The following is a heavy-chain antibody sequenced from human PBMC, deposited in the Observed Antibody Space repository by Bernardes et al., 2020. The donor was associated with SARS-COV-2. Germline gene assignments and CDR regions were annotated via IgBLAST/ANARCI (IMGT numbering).Heavy chain of an antibody. D-gene: IGHD3-22*01. V-gene: IGHV2-5*02. CDR2: IYWDDDK. Sequence: SFVTLLKPTQTLTLTYTFSGFSLSTSGVGVGWIRQPPGKALEWLALIYWDDDKRYSTSLKSRPTITKDTSKNQVVLTITNMDPVDTASYYCAQAYDSSGYYSCYFDYWGQGTLVTVSS. CDR3: AQAYDSSGYYSCYFDY. CDR1: GFSLSTSGVG. J-gene: IGHJ4*02.